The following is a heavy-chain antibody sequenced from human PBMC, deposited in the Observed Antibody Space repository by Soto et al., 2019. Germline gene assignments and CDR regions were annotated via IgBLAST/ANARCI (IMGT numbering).Heavy chain of an antibody. D-gene: IGHD2-2*01. CDR1: GFTLSQVL. CDR2: IKIGTENETT. Sequence: GTLALKCAVIGFTLSQVLSNWVRQGPGKGLEWVGRIKIGTENETTDDASPAGGRFIISRDDSNNMLYLQINSLKSEDTGVYYWVTVFPHADSLFEYWGQGSPVIVP. V-gene: IGHV3-15*07. J-gene: IGHJ4*02. CDR3: VTVFPHADSLFEY.